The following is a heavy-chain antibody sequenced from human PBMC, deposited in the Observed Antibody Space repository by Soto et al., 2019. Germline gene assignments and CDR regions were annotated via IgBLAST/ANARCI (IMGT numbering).Heavy chain of an antibody. J-gene: IGHJ4*02. D-gene: IGHD2-21*01. Sequence: PSETLSLTCTVSGASISSYYWSWIRQPPGKGLEWIGYIYFGGSTNYNPSLKSRVTTSVDTSKNQLSLKLSAVTAADTAVYYCARQGCGADCYLEYWGQGTLVTVSS. CDR1: GASISSYY. CDR2: IYFGGST. V-gene: IGHV4-59*08. CDR3: ARQGCGADCYLEY.